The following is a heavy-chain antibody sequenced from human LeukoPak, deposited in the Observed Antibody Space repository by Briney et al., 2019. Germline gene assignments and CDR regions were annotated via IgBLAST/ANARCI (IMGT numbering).Heavy chain of an antibody. D-gene: IGHD4-17*01. CDR2: ISSSSSYI. CDR1: GFTFTSYS. Sequence: GGSLRLSCAASGFTFTSYSMNWVRQAPGKGLEWVSSISSSSSYIYYAVSVTGRFTISRDNAKNSLYLQMNSLRAEDTAVYYCARDLYGDYAGDYWGQGTLVTVSS. CDR3: ARDLYGDYAGDY. V-gene: IGHV3-21*01. J-gene: IGHJ4*02.